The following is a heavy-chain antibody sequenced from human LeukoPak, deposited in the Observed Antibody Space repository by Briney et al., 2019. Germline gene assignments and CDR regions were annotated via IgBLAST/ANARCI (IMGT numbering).Heavy chain of an antibody. D-gene: IGHD3-22*01. CDR1: GFTFSNAC. CDR2: IKSKTDGGNT. J-gene: IGHJ4*02. V-gene: IGHV3-15*01. Sequence: GGSLRLSCAASGFTFSNACMSWVRQAPGKGLEWVGRIKSKTDGGNTDYAAPVKGRFTISRDDSKNTLYLQMNSLKTEDTAVYYCTTGYGWLLPLDYWGQGTLVTVSS. CDR3: TTGYGWLLPLDY.